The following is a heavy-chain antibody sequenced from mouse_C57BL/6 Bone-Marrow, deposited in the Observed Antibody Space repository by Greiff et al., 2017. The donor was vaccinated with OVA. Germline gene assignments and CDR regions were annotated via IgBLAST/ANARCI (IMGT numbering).Heavy chain of an antibody. CDR2: INPNNGGT. CDR3: ARDGYYRYFAV. D-gene: IGHD2-3*01. CDR1: GYTFTDYY. J-gene: IGHJ1*03. Sequence: EVQLQQSGPELVKPGASVKISCKASGYTFTDYYMNWVKQSHGKSLEWIGDINPNNGGTSYNQKFKGKATLTVDKSSSTAYMELRSLTSEDSAVYYCARDGYYRYFAVWGTGTTVTVSS. V-gene: IGHV1-26*01.